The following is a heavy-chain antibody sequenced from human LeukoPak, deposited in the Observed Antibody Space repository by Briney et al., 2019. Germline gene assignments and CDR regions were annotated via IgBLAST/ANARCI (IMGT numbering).Heavy chain of an antibody. CDR1: GGSISSSSYY. CDR3: ASPIPGIAVAGTFDY. J-gene: IGHJ4*02. CDR2: IYYSGST. V-gene: IGHV4-39*01. D-gene: IGHD6-19*01. Sequence: SETLSLTCTVSGGSISSSSYYWGWIRQPPGKGLGWIGSIYYSGSTYYNPSLKSRVTISVDTSKNQFSLKLSSVTAADTAVYYCASPIPGIAVAGTFDYWGQGTLVTVSS.